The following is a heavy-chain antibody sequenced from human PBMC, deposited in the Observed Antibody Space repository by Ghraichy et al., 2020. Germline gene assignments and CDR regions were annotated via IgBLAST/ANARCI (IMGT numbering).Heavy chain of an antibody. D-gene: IGHD6-19*01. V-gene: IGHV1-46*01. Sequence: ASVKVSCKAFGYTFTDYYIHWVRQAPGQGLEWMGIMNPSGGTTSYAQKFQGRLTMTRDTSTSTVYIELSSLRSEDTAVYYCARDPYTIAWYFARARSYFDYWGQGTLVTVSA. CDR1: GYTFTDYY. J-gene: IGHJ4*02. CDR3: ARDPYTIAWYFARARSYFDY. CDR2: MNPSGGTT.